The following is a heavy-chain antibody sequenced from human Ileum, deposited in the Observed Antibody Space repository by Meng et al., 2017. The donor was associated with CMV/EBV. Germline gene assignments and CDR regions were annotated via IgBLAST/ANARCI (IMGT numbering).Heavy chain of an antibody. J-gene: IGHJ4*02. Sequence: SGLTFSSYAMSWVRQAPGKGLEWVSTITSRDGYTTYADSVEGRFVILRDNSKSTLYLQLNSLRAEDTATYYCANLYNGGPRGGGTNRWGQGTQVTVSS. CDR1: GLTFSSYA. D-gene: IGHD4-23*01. CDR3: ANLYNGGPRGGGTNR. V-gene: IGHV3-23*01. CDR2: ITSRDGYT.